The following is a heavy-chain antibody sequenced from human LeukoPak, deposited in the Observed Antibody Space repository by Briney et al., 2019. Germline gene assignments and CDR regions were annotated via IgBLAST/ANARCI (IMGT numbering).Heavy chain of an antibody. D-gene: IGHD2-8*01. CDR3: ARDPPAVSINTYA. CDR1: VFTPANNY. J-gene: IGHJ4*02. Sequence: GRTLRLSCAPSVFTPANNYTNAGREAPEGGLWRGSLIFSHGETSYADSVKGRFTISRDNSKNTLYLQMNGLRVEDTAVYYCARDPPAVSINTYAWGQGTLVTVSS. V-gene: IGHV3-66*01. CDR2: IFSHGET.